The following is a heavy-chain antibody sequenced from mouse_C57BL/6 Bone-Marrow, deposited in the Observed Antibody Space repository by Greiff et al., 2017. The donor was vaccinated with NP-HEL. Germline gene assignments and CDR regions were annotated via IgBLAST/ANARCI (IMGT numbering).Heavy chain of an antibody. D-gene: IGHD1-1*01. CDR1: GYTFTNYW. CDR3: AENYYGSCYFDY. J-gene: IGHJ2*01. V-gene: IGHV1-72*01. Sequence: QVQLQQPGAELVKPGASVKLSCKASGYTFTNYWMHWVKQRPGRGLEWIGRIDPNSGGTKYNEKFKSKATLTVDKATITAYMQLSSLTSEDSTVFYCAENYYGSCYFDYWGQGTTLTVSS. CDR2: IDPNSGGT.